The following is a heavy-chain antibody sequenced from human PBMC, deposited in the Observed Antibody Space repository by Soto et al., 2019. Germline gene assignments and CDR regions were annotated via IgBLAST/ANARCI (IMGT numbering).Heavy chain of an antibody. D-gene: IGHD6-6*01. CDR2: IFYSGTT. J-gene: IGHJ5*02. CDR3: ARERPDGARLDP. Sequence: PSETMSLTCRVAGVSISRSRNFWGRIRQPPGKGLELIGSIFYSGTTYNNPSLKSRVTISVDTSKNQFSLKLSSVTAADTAVYYCARERPDGARLDPWGQGTLVTLSS. V-gene: IGHV4-39*07. CDR1: GVSISRSRNF.